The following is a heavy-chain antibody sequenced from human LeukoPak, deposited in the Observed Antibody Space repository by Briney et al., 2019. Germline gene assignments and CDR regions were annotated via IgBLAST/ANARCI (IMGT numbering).Heavy chain of an antibody. CDR1: GFTFSDYY. J-gene: IGHJ2*01. D-gene: IGHD4-17*01. Sequence: GGSLRLSCAASGFTFSDYYMSWIRQAPGPGLEWVSSISWNSGTIGYGDSVKGRFTISRDNAKNSLYLQMNSLRAEDTALYYCAKDMIPRYATVTTGFDLWGRGTLVTVSS. CDR2: ISWNSGTI. V-gene: IGHV3-9*01. CDR3: AKDMIPRYATVTTGFDL.